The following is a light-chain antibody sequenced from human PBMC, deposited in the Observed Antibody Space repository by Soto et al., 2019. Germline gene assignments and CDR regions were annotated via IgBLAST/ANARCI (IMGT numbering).Light chain of an antibody. CDR3: QQYESYPWT. CDR1: ESISSW. Sequence: DIQMTQSPSTLSASVGDRVAITCRASESISSWLAWYQQRPGKAPKLLIYDASSLKSGVPSRFSGSGSGTEFTLTISNLQPDDFATYYCQQYESYPWTFGQGTKVDIK. V-gene: IGKV1-5*01. CDR2: DAS. J-gene: IGKJ1*01.